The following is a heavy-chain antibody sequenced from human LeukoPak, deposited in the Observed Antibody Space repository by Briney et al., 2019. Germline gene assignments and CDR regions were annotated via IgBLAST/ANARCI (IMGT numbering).Heavy chain of an antibody. J-gene: IGHJ4*02. CDR3: ARDGPVEGVSLFDY. Sequence: ASVKVSCKASGYIFTSYAINWLRQAPGQGPEWMGWINMYNGHPTYAQGFTGRFVFSLDTSISTAYLQISSLKAEDTAVYYCARDGPVEGVSLFDYWGQGTLVTVSS. CDR2: INMYNGHP. CDR1: GYIFTSYA. D-gene: IGHD3-16*01. V-gene: IGHV7-4-1*02.